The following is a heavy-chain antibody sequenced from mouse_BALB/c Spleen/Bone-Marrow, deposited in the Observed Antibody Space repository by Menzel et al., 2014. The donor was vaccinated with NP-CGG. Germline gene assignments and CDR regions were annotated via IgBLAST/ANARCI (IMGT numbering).Heavy chain of an antibody. CDR1: GFDSXRYW. CDR2: INPDSSTI. J-gene: IGHJ3*01. CDR3: AKNYYYGYVAY. V-gene: IGHV4-1*02. D-gene: IGHD1-2*01. Sequence: EVKLVESGGGLVQPGGSLKLSCAASGFDSXRYWMTWVRQAPGKGLEWIGEINPDSSTINYAPSLKDKFIISRDNAKNTLYLQMSKVRSEDTALYYCAKNYYYGYVAYWGQGTLVTVSA.